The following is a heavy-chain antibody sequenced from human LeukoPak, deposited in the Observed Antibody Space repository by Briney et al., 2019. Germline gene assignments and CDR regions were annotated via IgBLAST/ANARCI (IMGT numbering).Heavy chain of an antibody. J-gene: IGHJ4*02. D-gene: IGHD4/OR15-4a*01. Sequence: SETLSLTCTVSGGSISSGSYYWGWIRQPPGKGLEWIGSIYYSGSTYYNPSLKSRVTISVDTSKNQFSLKLSSVTAADTAVYYCARDGTQTIPGTIDYWGQGTLVTVSS. CDR3: ARDGTQTIPGTIDY. V-gene: IGHV4-39*07. CDR1: GGSISSGSYY. CDR2: IYYSGST.